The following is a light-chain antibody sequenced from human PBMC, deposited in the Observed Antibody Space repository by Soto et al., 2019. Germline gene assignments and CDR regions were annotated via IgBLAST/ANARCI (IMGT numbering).Light chain of an antibody. CDR1: QSISTW. Sequence: DIQMTQSPSTLSASVGDRVTITCRASQSISTWLAWYQQKPGKAPKLLIYSASDLESGVPSRFSGSGFGTEFTLTITSLQPGDFATYYCQQYNSYSTFGPATFGQGTKVDIK. J-gene: IGKJ1*01. CDR3: QQYNSYSTFGPAT. CDR2: SAS. V-gene: IGKV1-5*03.